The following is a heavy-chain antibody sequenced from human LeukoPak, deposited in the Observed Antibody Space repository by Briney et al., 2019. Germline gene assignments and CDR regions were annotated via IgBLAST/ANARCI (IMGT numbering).Heavy chain of an antibody. CDR2: ISGSGGST. CDR1: GFTFSSYA. D-gene: IGHD7-27*01. V-gene: IGHV3-23*01. Sequence: GGSLRLSCAASGFTFSSYAMSWVRQAPGKGLEWVSVISGSGGSTYYADSVKGRFTISRDNSKNTLYLQMNSLRAEDTAVYYCAKHIWGAYYFDYWGQGTLVTVSS. J-gene: IGHJ4*02. CDR3: AKHIWGAYYFDY.